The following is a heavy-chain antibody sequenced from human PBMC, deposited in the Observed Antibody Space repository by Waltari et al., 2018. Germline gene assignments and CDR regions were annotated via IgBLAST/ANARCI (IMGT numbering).Heavy chain of an antibody. CDR2: IYYSGST. CDR3: ARRGFGTVVTPIYYYYMDV. D-gene: IGHD2-21*02. Sequence: QLQLQESGPGLVKPSETLSLTCTVSGGSISSSSYYWGWIRQPPGKGLEWIGSIYYSGSTYYNPSLKSRGTIAVDTSKNQCSLKLSSVTAADTAVYYCARRGFGTVVTPIYYYYMDVWGKGTTVTVSS. J-gene: IGHJ6*03. V-gene: IGHV4-39*07. CDR1: GGSISSSSYY.